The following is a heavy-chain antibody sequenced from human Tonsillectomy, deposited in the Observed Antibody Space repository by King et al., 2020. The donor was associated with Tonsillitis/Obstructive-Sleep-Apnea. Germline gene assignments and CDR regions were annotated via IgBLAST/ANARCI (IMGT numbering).Heavy chain of an antibody. CDR2: ISWNSGSI. Sequence: VQLVESGGGLVQPGRSLRLSCAASGFTFDDFAMHWVRQAPGKGLEWVSGISWNSGSIDYADSVKGRFTTSRDNDKNSLYLQMNSLRAEDTALYYCAKDISATSYYMDVWGKGTTVIVSS. CDR1: GFTFDDFA. CDR3: AKDISATSYYMDV. J-gene: IGHJ6*03. D-gene: IGHD5-12*01. V-gene: IGHV3-9*01.